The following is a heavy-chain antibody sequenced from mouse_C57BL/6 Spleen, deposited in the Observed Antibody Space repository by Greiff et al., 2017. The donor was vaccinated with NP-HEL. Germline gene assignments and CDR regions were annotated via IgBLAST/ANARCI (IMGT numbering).Heavy chain of an antibody. D-gene: IGHD1-1*02. CDR1: GYTFTSYW. J-gene: IGHJ1*03. V-gene: IGHV1-52*01. CDR2: IDPSDSET. CDR3: ARGRGSYCDV. Sequence: QVQLQQPGAELVRPGSSVKLSCKASGYTFTSYWMHWVKQRPIQGLEWIGNIDPSDSETHYNQKFKDKATLTVDKSSSTAYMQLSSLTSEDSAVYYCARGRGSYCDVWGTGTTVTVSS.